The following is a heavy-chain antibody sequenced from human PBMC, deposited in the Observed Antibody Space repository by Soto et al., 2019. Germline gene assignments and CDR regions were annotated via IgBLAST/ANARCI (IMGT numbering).Heavy chain of an antibody. CDR3: ARGGLTGTTWFDP. D-gene: IGHD1-7*01. CDR2: INHSGST. J-gene: IGHJ5*02. V-gene: IGHV4-34*01. CDR1: GGSFSGYY. Sequence: SETLSLTSAVYGGSFSGYYWSWIRQPPGKGLEWIGEINHSGSTNYNPSLKSRVTISVDTPKNQFSLKLSSVTAADTAVYYCARGGLTGTTWFDPWGQGTLVTVSS.